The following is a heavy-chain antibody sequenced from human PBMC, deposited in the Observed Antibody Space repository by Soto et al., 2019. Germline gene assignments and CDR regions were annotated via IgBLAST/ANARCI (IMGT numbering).Heavy chain of an antibody. V-gene: IGHV3-7*01. CDR3: GDVVDLDH. CDR2: IRPDGSEK. J-gene: IGHJ4*02. CDR1: GFPFSNSW. D-gene: IGHD2-15*01. Sequence: EVQLVESGGGLLQPGGSLRLSCAASGFPFSNSWMSWVRQAPGKGLEWVATIRPDGSEKYYVDSVKGRFTISRENAKNSLYLQMNSLKAEDTAKYYCGDVVDLDHWGQRTLVTVTS.